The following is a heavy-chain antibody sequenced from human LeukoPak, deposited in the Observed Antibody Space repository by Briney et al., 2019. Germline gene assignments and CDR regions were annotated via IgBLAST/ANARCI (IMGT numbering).Heavy chain of an antibody. J-gene: IGHJ4*02. CDR3: ARFDSSGYYPFDY. CDR2: TKQDGSEK. CDR1: GFTFSSYW. Sequence: SGGSLRLSCAASGFTFSSYWMSWVRQAPGKGLEWVANTKQDGSEKYYVDSVKGRFTISRDNAKNSLYLQMNSLRAEDTAVYYCARFDSSGYYPFDYWGQGTLVTVSS. V-gene: IGHV3-7*04. D-gene: IGHD3-22*01.